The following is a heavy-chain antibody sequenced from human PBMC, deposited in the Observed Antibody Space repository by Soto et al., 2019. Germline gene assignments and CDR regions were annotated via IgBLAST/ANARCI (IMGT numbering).Heavy chain of an antibody. D-gene: IGHD2-15*01. V-gene: IGHV3-33*01. J-gene: IGHJ4*01. CDR2: IWYDGSNK. CDR3: ASDAAGRSAVVAAHFDY. Sequence: AGGSLRLSCAASGFTFSSYGMHWVRQAPGKGLEWVAVIWYDGSNKYYADSVKGRFTISRDNSKNTVFLQMNSLRAEDTAVYYCASDAAGRSAVVAAHFDYWGPGILVTVSS. CDR1: GFTFSSYG.